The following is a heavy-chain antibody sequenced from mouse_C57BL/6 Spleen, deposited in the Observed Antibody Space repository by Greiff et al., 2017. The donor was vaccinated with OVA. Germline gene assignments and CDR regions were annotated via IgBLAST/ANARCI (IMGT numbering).Heavy chain of an antibody. J-gene: IGHJ4*01. CDR1: GYSITSGYY. V-gene: IGHV3-6*01. CDR3: APITTVVAYYYAMDY. CDR2: ISYDGSN. Sequence: EVHLVESGPGLVKPSQSLSLTCSVTGYSITSGYYWNWIRQFPGNKLEWMGYISYDGSNNYNPSLKNRISITRDTSKNQFFLKLNSVTTEDTATYYCAPITTVVAYYYAMDYWGQGTSVTVSS. D-gene: IGHD1-1*01.